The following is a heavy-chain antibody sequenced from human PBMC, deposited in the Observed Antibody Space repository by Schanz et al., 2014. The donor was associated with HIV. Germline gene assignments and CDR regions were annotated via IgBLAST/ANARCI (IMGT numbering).Heavy chain of an antibody. V-gene: IGHV3-21*06. Sequence: VQLVESGGGVVQPGRSLRLSCVASGFSFNNYGMNWVRQAPGKGLEWVSSISYTGTYMYYADSVKGRFTISRDNAKNSLHLQMSRLGAEDTAVYYCARDLHDYGDARTDYWGQGILVTVSS. CDR3: ARDLHDYGDARTDY. CDR1: GFSFNNYG. CDR2: ISYTGTYM. J-gene: IGHJ4*02. D-gene: IGHD4-17*01.